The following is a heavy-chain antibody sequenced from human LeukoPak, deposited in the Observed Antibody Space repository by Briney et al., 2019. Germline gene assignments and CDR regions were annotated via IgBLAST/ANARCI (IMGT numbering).Heavy chain of an antibody. CDR3: ARPLYYYDSSGYTY. D-gene: IGHD3-22*01. CDR2: INHSGST. CDR1: GGSFSGYY. V-gene: IGHV4-34*01. J-gene: IGHJ4*02. Sequence: PSETLSLTCAVYGGSFSGYYWSWIRQPPGKGLEWIGEINHSGSTNYNPSLKSRVTISVDTSKNQFSLKLSSVTAADTAVYYCARPLYYYDSSGYTYWGQGTLVTVSS.